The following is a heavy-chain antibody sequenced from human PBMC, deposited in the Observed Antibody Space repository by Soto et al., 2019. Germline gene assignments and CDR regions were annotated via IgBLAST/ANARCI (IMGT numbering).Heavy chain of an antibody. D-gene: IGHD3-22*01. V-gene: IGHV1-18*01. Sequence: ASVKVSCKASGYTFTSYGISWVRQAPGQGLEWMGWISAYNGNTNYAQKLQGRVTMTTDTSTSTAYMELRSLRSDDTAVYYCARGLDYDSSGYHDAFDIWGQGTMVTVS. J-gene: IGHJ3*02. CDR1: GYTFTSYG. CDR2: ISAYNGNT. CDR3: ARGLDYDSSGYHDAFDI.